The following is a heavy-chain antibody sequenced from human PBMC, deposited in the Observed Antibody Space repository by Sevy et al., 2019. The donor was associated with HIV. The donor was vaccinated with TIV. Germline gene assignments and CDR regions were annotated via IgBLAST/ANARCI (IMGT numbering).Heavy chain of an antibody. J-gene: IGHJ6*02. CDR1: GFTFSSYW. CDR2: IRYDGSNK. D-gene: IGHD6-13*01. CDR3: AKVRGYSSSWDYYYYYGMDV. V-gene: IGHV3-30*02. Sequence: GGSLRLSCVASGFTFSSYWMTWVRQAPGKGLEWVAFIRYDGSNKYYADSVKGRFTISRDNSKNTLYLQMNSLRAEDTAVYYCAKVRGYSSSWDYYYYYGMDVWGQGTTVTVSS.